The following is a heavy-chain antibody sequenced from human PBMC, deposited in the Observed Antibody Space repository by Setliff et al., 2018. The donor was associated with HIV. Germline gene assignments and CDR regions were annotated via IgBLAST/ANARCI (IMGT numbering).Heavy chain of an antibody. V-gene: IGHV4-31*03. CDR2: IYYSGDT. Sequence: SETLSLTCTVSGGPIYSGAYHWAWIRQHPGKGLEWIGHIYYSGDTHYNPSLKSRLTISIDTSVNQFSLKLSSVTAADTAVYFCARIAWYSESTYGHDLYYFDFWGQGSLVTVSS. CDR3: ARIAWYSESTYGHDLYYFDF. CDR1: GGPIYSGAYH. J-gene: IGHJ4*02. D-gene: IGHD5-18*01.